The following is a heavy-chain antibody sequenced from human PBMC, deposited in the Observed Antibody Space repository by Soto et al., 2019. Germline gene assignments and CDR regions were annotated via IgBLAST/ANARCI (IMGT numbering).Heavy chain of an antibody. CDR2: INSDESVT. CDR3: ARAGYGSGSYHFDY. V-gene: IGHV3-74*01. Sequence: EVQLVESGGGLVQSGGSLRLPCAASGFTFSNCWMHWVRQAPGKGLVWVSRINSDESVTGYADSVKGRFTISRDNAKNTLYLQMNSLRDEDTAVYYCARAGYGSGSYHFDYWGQGTLVTVSS. CDR1: GFTFSNCW. J-gene: IGHJ4*02. D-gene: IGHD3-10*01.